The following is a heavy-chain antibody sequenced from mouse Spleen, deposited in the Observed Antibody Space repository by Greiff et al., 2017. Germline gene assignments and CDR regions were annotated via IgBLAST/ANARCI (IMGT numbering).Heavy chain of an antibody. D-gene: IGHD2-1*01. CDR2: INPNNGGT. J-gene: IGHJ3*01. V-gene: IGHV1-26*01. Sequence: EVQLQQSGPELVKPGASVKISCKASGYTFTDYYMNWVKQSHGKSLEWIGDINPNNGGTSYNQKFKGKATLTVDKSSSTAYMELRSLTSEDSAVYYCARFDGNPFAYWGQGTLVTVAA. CDR3: ARFDGNPFAY. CDR1: GYTFTDYY.